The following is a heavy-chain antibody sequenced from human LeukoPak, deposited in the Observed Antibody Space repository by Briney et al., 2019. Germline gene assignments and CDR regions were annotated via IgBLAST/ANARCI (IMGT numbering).Heavy chain of an antibody. CDR1: GFTFSSYW. J-gene: IGHJ4*02. CDR3: ATLAENRDSGYYFDS. V-gene: IGHV3-74*01. Sequence: GGSLRLSCAASGFTFSSYWMHWVRQVPGKGLVWVSRLNSDGSSTTYADSVKGRFTISRDNAKSTLYLQMNSLRAEDTAVYYCATLAENRDSGYYFDSWGQGTLVTVSS. CDR2: LNSDGSST. D-gene: IGHD3-10*01.